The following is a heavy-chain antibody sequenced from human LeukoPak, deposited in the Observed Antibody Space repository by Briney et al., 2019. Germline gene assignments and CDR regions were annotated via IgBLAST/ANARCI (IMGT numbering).Heavy chain of an antibody. J-gene: IGHJ6*02. D-gene: IGHD1-26*01. V-gene: IGHV3-7*01. Sequence: GGSLRLSCAASGFTFSSYWMSWVRQAPGKGLEWVANIKQDGSEMHYVDSVKGRFTISRDNVKNSVYLQMNSLRAEDTAVYSCARRGGSSSSYGMDVWGQGTTVTVSS. CDR1: GFTFSSYW. CDR2: IKQDGSEM. CDR3: ARRGGSSSSYGMDV.